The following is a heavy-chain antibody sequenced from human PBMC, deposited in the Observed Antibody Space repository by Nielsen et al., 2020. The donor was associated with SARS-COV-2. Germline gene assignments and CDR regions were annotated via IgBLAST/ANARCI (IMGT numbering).Heavy chain of an antibody. D-gene: IGHD2-2*01. J-gene: IGHJ6*02. Sequence: GESLKISCAASGFTFSSYGMHWVRQAPGKGLEWVAFIRYDGSNKYYADSVKGRFTISRDNSKNTLYLQMNSLRAEDTAVYYCAKTSYPDVWGQGTTVIVSS. CDR1: GFTFSSYG. V-gene: IGHV3-30*02. CDR2: IRYDGSNK. CDR3: AKTSYPDV.